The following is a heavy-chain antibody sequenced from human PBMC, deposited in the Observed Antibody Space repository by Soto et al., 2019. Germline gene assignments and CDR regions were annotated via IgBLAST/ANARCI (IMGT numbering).Heavy chain of an antibody. Sequence: PSETLSLTCNVSGGSIISGDYYWTWIRQHPGKGLEWIGYIFTSGSAYYKPSLKSRVTMSLDTAKNQFSLRLTSVTAADTAVYYCARDRRHCTDTSCLNYFDNWGQGSLVTVSS. CDR2: IFTSGSA. V-gene: IGHV4-31*03. CDR1: GGSIISGDYY. CDR3: ARDRRHCTDTSCLNYFDN. J-gene: IGHJ4*02. D-gene: IGHD2-2*01.